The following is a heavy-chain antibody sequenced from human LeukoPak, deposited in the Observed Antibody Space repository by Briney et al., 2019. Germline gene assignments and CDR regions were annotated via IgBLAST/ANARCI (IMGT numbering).Heavy chain of an antibody. CDR1: GYTFPDYY. D-gene: IGHD4-11*01. V-gene: IGHV1-2*02. Sequence: ASVKVSLTSAGYTFPDYYMHWVRQAPGQGLEWMGWINPKIVVTIYAHKFKGSVNKSRDTSTSTAYVELRRLRVDDTAVYYCARDPRDYTRSFEFHYWGQGTLIPVSS. CDR3: ARDPRDYTRSFEFHY. J-gene: IGHJ4*02. CDR2: INPKIVVT.